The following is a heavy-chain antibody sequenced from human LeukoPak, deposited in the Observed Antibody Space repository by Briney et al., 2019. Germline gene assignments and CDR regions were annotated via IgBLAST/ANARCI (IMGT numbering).Heavy chain of an antibody. V-gene: IGHV4-39*01. CDR1: GGSISISNYY. J-gene: IGHJ4*02. Sequence: SETLSLTCTVSGGSISISNYYWRWIPRPPGGVVEWIGRMSYSGNYYNPSLKSRLTIPVDKSKNHFSLNLRCVTAADTAVYYCARRNSHPVGAIDYWGQGTLVTVSS. D-gene: IGHD3-3*01. CDR3: ARRNSHPVGAIDY. CDR2: MSYSGN.